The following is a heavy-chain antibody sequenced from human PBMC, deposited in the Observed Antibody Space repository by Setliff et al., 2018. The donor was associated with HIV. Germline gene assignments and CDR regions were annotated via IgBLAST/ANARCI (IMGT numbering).Heavy chain of an antibody. D-gene: IGHD6-19*01. CDR3: ARFSSTGWRRAFDV. V-gene: IGHV4-34*01. CDR1: GGAFNDFY. Sequence: SETLSLTCAVYGGAFNDFYWGWIRQPPGKGLEWIGEIDHSGSTNNNPSLKSRLTISVDTSKKQFSLRLTSLTAADTAVYFCARFSSTGWRRAFDVWGRGTKVTVSS. CDR2: IDHSGST. J-gene: IGHJ3*01.